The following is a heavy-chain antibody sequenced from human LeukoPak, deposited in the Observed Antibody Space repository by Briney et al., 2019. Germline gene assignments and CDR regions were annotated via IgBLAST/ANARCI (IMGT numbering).Heavy chain of an antibody. V-gene: IGHV1-18*01. CDR1: GYTFTSYG. CDR2: ISAYNGNT. Sequence: ASVKVSCKASGYTFTSYGISWVRQAPGQGLEWMGWISAYNGNTNYAQKLQGRVTMTTDTSTSTAYMELRSLSSDDTAVYYCARDHPIALAGSYYYYGMDVWGQGTTVTVSS. CDR3: ARDHPIALAGSYYYYGMDV. D-gene: IGHD6-19*01. J-gene: IGHJ6*02.